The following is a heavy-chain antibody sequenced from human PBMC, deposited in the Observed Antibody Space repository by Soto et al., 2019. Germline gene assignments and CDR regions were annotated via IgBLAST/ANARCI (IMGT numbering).Heavy chain of an antibody. CDR2: ISYDGSNK. CDR1: GFTFSSYA. Sequence: GGSLRLSCAASGFTFSSYAMHWVRQAPGKGLEWVAVISYDGSNKYYADSVKGRFTISRDNSKNTLYLQMNSLRAEDTAVYYCARTVPAASFYYYGMDFRRQGTTVTVSS. D-gene: IGHD2-2*01. J-gene: IGHJ6*02. V-gene: IGHV3-30-3*01. CDR3: ARTVPAASFYYYGMDF.